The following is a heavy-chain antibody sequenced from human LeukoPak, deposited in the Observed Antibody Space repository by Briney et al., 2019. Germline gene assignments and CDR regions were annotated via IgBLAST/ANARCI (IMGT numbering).Heavy chain of an antibody. CDR3: ARTVDTAMVHFDY. Sequence: GASVKVSCKASGYTFTSYDINWVRQATGQGLEWMGWINPNSGGTNYAQKFQGWVTMTRDTSISTAYMELSRLRSDDTAVYYCARTVDTAMVHFDYWGQGTLVTVSS. CDR1: GYTFTSYD. CDR2: INPNSGGT. J-gene: IGHJ4*02. V-gene: IGHV1-2*04. D-gene: IGHD5-18*01.